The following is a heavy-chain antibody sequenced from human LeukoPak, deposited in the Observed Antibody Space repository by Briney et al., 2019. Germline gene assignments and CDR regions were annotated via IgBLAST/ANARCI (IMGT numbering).Heavy chain of an antibody. CDR2: IYYSGST. CDR3: ARTGYSSSFPDY. D-gene: IGHD6-6*01. V-gene: IGHV4-39*01. Sequence: PSETLSLTCTVSGGSISSGGYYWGWIRQPPGKGLEWIGSIYYSGSTYYNPSLKSRVTISVDTSKNQFSLKLSSVTAADTAVYYCARTGYSSSFPDYWGQGTLVTVSS. CDR1: GGSISSGGYY. J-gene: IGHJ4*02.